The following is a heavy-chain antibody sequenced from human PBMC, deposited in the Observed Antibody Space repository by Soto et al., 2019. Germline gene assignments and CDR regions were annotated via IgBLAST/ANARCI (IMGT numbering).Heavy chain of an antibody. CDR1: PGSISSYY. CDR3: ARDWCGGVTRTGAFDI. J-gene: IGHJ3*02. CDR2: IYYSGST. V-gene: IGHV4-59*01. D-gene: IGHD2-8*02. Sequence: PSETLSLTCTVAPGSISSYYWSWIRHPQGKGLEWVGYIYYSGSTNYNPSLKSRVTISVDTSKNQFSLKLSSVTAADTAVSYCARDWCGGVTRTGAFDIWGRRTMVTVAS.